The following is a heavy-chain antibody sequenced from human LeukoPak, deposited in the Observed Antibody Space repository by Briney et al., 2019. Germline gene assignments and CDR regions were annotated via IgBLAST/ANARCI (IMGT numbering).Heavy chain of an antibody. CDR2: IKQDGSEK. Sequence: SGGSLRLSCAASGFTFSSYWMSWVRQAPGKGLEWVANIKQDGSEKYYVDSVKGRFTISRDNAKNSLYLQMNSLRAEDTAVYYCATPHVDYYGSGSYDDAFDIWGQGTMVTVSS. D-gene: IGHD3-10*01. CDR1: GFTFSSYW. CDR3: ATPHVDYYGSGSYDDAFDI. V-gene: IGHV3-7*01. J-gene: IGHJ3*02.